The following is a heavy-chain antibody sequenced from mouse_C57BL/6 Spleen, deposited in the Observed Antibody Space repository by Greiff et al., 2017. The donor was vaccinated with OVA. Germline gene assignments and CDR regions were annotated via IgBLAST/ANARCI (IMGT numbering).Heavy chain of an antibody. D-gene: IGHD1-1*01. CDR2: INPSSGYT. CDR3: ARSPITTVVAGDY. Sequence: QVQLQQSGADLARPGASVKMSCKASGYTFTSYTMHWVKQRPGQGLEWIGYINPSSGYTKSNQKFKDKATLTADKSSSTAYMQLSSLTSEDSAVYYCARSPITTVVAGDYWGQGTTLTVSS. V-gene: IGHV1-4*01. CDR1: GYTFTSYT. J-gene: IGHJ2*01.